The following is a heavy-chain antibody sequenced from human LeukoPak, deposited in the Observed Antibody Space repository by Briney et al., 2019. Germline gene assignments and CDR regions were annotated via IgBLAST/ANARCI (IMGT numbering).Heavy chain of an antibody. D-gene: IGHD6-19*01. CDR2: ISYDGSNT. V-gene: IGHV3-30*18. Sequence: PGGSLRLSCAASGFTFSNYGMHWVRQAPGEGLEWVAVISYDGSNTYYADSVKGRFTISRDNSKNTLYLQMNSLRTEDTALFYCAKDRDTSGWRYFDYWGQGTLVTVSS. CDR3: AKDRDTSGWRYFDY. CDR1: GFTFSNYG. J-gene: IGHJ4*02.